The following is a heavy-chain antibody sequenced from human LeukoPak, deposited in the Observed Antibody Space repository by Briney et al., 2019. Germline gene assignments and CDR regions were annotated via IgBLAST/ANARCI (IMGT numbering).Heavy chain of an antibody. Sequence: GGSLRLSCAASGFTVSSYEMNWVRQAPGKGLEWVSYISSSGTVKFYADSVKGRFTISRDNAKNSLHLQMNSLRAEDTAVYFCARDWLRLGYWGQGTVDTDSS. CDR1: GFTVSSYE. V-gene: IGHV3-48*03. CDR2: ISSSGTVK. CDR3: ARDWLRLGY. D-gene: IGHD5-12*01. J-gene: IGHJ4*02.